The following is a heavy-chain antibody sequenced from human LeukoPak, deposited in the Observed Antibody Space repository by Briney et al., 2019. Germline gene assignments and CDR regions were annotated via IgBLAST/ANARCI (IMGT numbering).Heavy chain of an antibody. CDR2: VNPNSGGT. V-gene: IGHV1-2*02. Sequence: ASVKVSCKASGYTFTGYYMHWVRQAPGQGLEWMGWVNPNSGGTNYAQKFQGRVTMTRDTSISTAYMELSRLRSDDTAVYYCARARRPYCSGGSCYSGFDPWGQGTLVTVSS. J-gene: IGHJ5*02. CDR1: GYTFTGYY. CDR3: ARARRPYCSGGSCYSGFDP. D-gene: IGHD2-15*01.